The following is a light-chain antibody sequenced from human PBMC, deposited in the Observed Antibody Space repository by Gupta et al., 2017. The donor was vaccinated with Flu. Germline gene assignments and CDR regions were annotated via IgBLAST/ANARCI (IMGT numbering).Light chain of an antibody. Sequence: PSTLSESIGDRVTITCRASQSISSWLAWYQQKPGKAPKLRIYKASTLESGVPSRFSGSGSGTEFTLTISSLQPDDFATYYCQQYKTYSRTFGQGTKVEIK. CDR1: QSISSW. CDR2: KAS. CDR3: QQYKTYSRT. J-gene: IGKJ1*01. V-gene: IGKV1-5*03.